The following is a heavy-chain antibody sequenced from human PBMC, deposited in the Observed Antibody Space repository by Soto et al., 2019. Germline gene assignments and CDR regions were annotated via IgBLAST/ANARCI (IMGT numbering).Heavy chain of an antibody. D-gene: IGHD5-12*01. Sequence: QVQLQESGPGLVKPSQTLSLTCTVSGGSISSGGYYWSWIRQHPGKGLEWIGYIYYSGSTYYNPSLTRRVTLAVDTSKNPFSLTLSSVTAADTAVYYCARKIVVATKEEGFDYWGQGTLVTVSS. CDR3: ARKIVVATKEEGFDY. CDR1: GGSISSGGYY. V-gene: IGHV4-31*03. J-gene: IGHJ4*02. CDR2: IYYSGST.